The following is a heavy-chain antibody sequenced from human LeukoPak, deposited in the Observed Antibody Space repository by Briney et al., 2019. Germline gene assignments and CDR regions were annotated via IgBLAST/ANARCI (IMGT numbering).Heavy chain of an antibody. V-gene: IGHV3-7*01. D-gene: IGHD3-3*01. Sequence: GGSLRLSCAASGFTFSSYWMTWVRQAPGKGLKWVANIKEDGSEKYYVDSVKGRFTISRDNAENSLYLQMNSLRAGDTAVYYCARDDYDFWSGNSNWFDPWGQGTLVTVSS. CDR2: IKEDGSEK. J-gene: IGHJ5*02. CDR3: ARDDYDFWSGNSNWFDP. CDR1: GFTFSSYW.